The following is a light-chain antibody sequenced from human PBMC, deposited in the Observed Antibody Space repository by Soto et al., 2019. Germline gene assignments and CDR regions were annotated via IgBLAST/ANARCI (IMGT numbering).Light chain of an antibody. J-gene: IGLJ2*01. Sequence: QSALTQPASVSGSPGLSITISCTGTSGDVGSYNLVSWYQQHPGKAPRLIIYEGSKRPSGISHRFSGSKSDNTASLTISGLRAEDEAHYHCCSYAGSRTFVFGGGTQLTVL. V-gene: IGLV2-23*01. CDR3: CSYAGSRTFV. CDR1: SGDVGSYNL. CDR2: EGS.